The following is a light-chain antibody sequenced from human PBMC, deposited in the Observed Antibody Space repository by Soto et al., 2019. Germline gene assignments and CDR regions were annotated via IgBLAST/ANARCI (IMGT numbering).Light chain of an antibody. CDR3: QQRSNWPPPFT. V-gene: IGKV3-11*01. CDR1: QSVSSY. Sequence: EIVLTQSPATLSLSPGERATLSYRASQSVSSYLAWYQQKPGQAPRLLIYDASNRATGIPARFSGSGSGTDFTLTISSLEPEDFAVYYCQQRSNWPPPFTFGPGTKVDIK. J-gene: IGKJ3*01. CDR2: DAS.